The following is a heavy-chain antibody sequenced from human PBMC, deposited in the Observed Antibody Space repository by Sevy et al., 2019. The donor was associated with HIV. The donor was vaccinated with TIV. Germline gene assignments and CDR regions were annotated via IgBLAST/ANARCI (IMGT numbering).Heavy chain of an antibody. J-gene: IGHJ5*02. CDR2: IGAYNGNR. CDR1: GYTFSTYG. Sequence: ASVKVSCKASGYTFSTYGISWVRQAPGQGLEWMGWIGAYNGNRKYAQKFQDRITMTTDTSTSTAYMELRSLRTDVTAVYFCVRLSTGGGESNWFDPWGQGTPVTVSS. D-gene: IGHD3-16*01. CDR3: VRLSTGGGESNWFDP. V-gene: IGHV1-18*01.